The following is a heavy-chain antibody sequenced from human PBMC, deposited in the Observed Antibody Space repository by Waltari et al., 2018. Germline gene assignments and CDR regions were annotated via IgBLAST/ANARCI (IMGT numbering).Heavy chain of an antibody. D-gene: IGHD6-19*01. V-gene: IGHV3-23*01. Sequence: QLLESGGGLVEPGGSLRLSCVGSGFTFSRFAISWVRQAPGKGLEWVSAFSIAGRTYYAASVRGRFTVIRDDDKSTLYMQMDDLRVEDTAVYYCAKDHPTSGWPAFEVWGQGTVVTVSS. CDR3: AKDHPTSGWPAFEV. J-gene: IGHJ4*02. CDR1: GFTFSRFA. CDR2: FSIAGRT.